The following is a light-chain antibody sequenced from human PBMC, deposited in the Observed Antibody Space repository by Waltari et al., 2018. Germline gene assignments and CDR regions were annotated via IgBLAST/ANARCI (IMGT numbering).Light chain of an antibody. V-gene: IGLV2-14*01. J-gene: IGLJ2*01. CDR2: DVS. CDR3: SSQSSNDVVL. CDR1: SNDVGCYNS. Sequence: QSALTQPASASGSPGQSVTIFCAGTSNDVGCYNSVSWYQEPPGQAPRVIIYDVSDRPSGVSDRFSGSKSGNTASLTISGLQAEDEADYYCSSQSSNDVVLFGGGTKLTVL.